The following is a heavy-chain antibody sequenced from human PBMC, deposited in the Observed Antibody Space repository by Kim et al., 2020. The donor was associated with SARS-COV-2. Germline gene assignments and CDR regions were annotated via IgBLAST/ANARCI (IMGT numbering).Heavy chain of an antibody. CDR1: GFTFSSYT. CDR2: ISSSSEFI. CDR3: ARVRYGDKMVDV. V-gene: IGHV3-21*01. Sequence: GGSLRLSCAASGFTFSSYTMNWVRQAPGKGLEWVSSISSSSEFIYYADSVKGRFTISRDNAKKSLYLQMNSLRAEDSAVYYCARVRYGDKMVDVWGQGTTVTVSS. J-gene: IGHJ6*02. D-gene: IGHD5-18*01.